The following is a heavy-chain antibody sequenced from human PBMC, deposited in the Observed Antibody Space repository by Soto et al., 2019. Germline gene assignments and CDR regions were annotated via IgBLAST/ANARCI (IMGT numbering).Heavy chain of an antibody. CDR1: GGSISSGGYC. CDR3: ATGYCSSTSCPRGFDY. J-gene: IGHJ4*02. V-gene: IGHV4-30-2*01. D-gene: IGHD2-2*03. CDR2: IYHSGST. Sequence: PSETLSLTCAVSGGSISSGGYCWSWIRKPPGKGLEWIGYIYHSGSTYYNPSLKSRVTISVDTSKNQFSLKLSSVTAADTAVYYCATGYCSSTSCPRGFDYWGQGTLLTVSS.